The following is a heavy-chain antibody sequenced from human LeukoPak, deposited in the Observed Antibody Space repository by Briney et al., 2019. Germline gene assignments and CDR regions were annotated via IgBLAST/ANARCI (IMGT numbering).Heavy chain of an antibody. V-gene: IGHV1-69*13. CDR3: ARRDRITIFGVVPHPYGMDV. CDR1: GGTFSSYA. CDR2: IIPIFGTA. Sequence: GASVKVSCKASGGTFSSYAISWVRQAPGQGLEWMGGIIPIFGTANYAQKFQGRVTITADESTSTAYMELSSLRSEDTAVYYCARRDRITIFGVVPHPYGMDVWGQGTLVTVSS. J-gene: IGHJ6*02. D-gene: IGHD3-3*01.